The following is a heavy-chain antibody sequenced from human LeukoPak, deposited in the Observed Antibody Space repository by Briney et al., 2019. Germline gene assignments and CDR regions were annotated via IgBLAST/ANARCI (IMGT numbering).Heavy chain of an antibody. CDR3: AKRMPGGGISEFDY. CDR2: ISGSGGST. Sequence: GGSLRLSCAVSGFTFSSYAMSWVRQAPGKGLEWVSGISGSGGSTYYADSVKGRFTISRDNSKNTLYLQMKSLRAEDTAVYYCAKRMPGGGISEFDYWGQGTLVTVSS. J-gene: IGHJ4*02. V-gene: IGHV3-23*01. CDR1: GFTFSSYA. D-gene: IGHD2-15*01.